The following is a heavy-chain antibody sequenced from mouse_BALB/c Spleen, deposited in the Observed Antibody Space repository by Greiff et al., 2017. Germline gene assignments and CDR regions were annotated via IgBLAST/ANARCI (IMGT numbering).Heavy chain of an antibody. Sequence: VQLVESGPGLVAPSQSLSITCTVSGFSLTSYGVHWVRQPPGKGLEWLGVIWAGGSTNYNSALMSRLSISKDNSKSQVFLKMNSLQTDDTAMYYCARDRGWGNYYFDYWGQGTTLTVSS. CDR3: ARDRGWGNYYFDY. D-gene: IGHD2-1*01. V-gene: IGHV2-9*02. CDR1: GFSLTSYG. J-gene: IGHJ2*01. CDR2: IWAGGST.